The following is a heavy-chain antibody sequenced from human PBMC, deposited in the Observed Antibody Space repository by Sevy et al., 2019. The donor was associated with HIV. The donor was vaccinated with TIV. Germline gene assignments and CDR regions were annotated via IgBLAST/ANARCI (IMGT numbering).Heavy chain of an antibody. Sequence: ASVKVSCKASGYTFTGYYMHWVRQAPGQGLEWMGWINPNSGGTNYAQKFQGWVTMTRDTSISTAYMELSRLRSDDTAVYYCARGHLGDFWSGYYPPPPYYYYYGMDVWGQGTTVTVSS. V-gene: IGHV1-2*04. CDR3: ARGHLGDFWSGYYPPPPYYYYYGMDV. J-gene: IGHJ6*02. CDR2: INPNSGGT. D-gene: IGHD3-3*01. CDR1: GYTFTGYY.